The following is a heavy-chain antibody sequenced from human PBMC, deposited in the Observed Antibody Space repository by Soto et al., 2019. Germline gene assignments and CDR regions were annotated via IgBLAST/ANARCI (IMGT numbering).Heavy chain of an antibody. CDR3: TTPHDHGDYVWGY. CDR1: GYTFTSYY. V-gene: IGHV1-46*03. D-gene: IGHD4-17*01. J-gene: IGHJ4*02. Sequence: QVQLVQSGAEVKKPGASVKVSCKASGYTFTSYYIHWVRQAPGQGLEWMGIINPSGGSTSYAQKFQGRVTMTRDTSTSTVYMELNSLRSEDTAVYYCTTPHDHGDYVWGYWGQGTLVTVSS. CDR2: INPSGGST.